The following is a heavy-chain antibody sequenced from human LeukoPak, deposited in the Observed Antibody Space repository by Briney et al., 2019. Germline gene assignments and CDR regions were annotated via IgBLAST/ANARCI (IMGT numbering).Heavy chain of an antibody. J-gene: IGHJ4*02. CDR3: ATYPKTTAVRGVIITTDY. D-gene: IGHD3-10*01. V-gene: IGHV3-30*04. Sequence: GRSLRLSCAASGFTFSSYAMHWVRQAPGKGLEWVAVISYDGSNKYYADSVKGRFTISRDNSKNTLYLQMNSPRAEDTAVYYCATYPKTTAVRGVIITTDYWGQGTLVTVSS. CDR1: GFTFSSYA. CDR2: ISYDGSNK.